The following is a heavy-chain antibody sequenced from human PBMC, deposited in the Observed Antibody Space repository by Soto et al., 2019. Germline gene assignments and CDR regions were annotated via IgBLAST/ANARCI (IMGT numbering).Heavy chain of an antibody. Sequence: GASVKVSCKAWGGTFSSYPISWVRQAPGQGLEWMGGIIPMFGTANYAQNFQGRVTITADESTSTAYMELSSLRSEDTAVYYCARGLLEDYDSSDYDRGTDYWGQGTLVTVSS. V-gene: IGHV1-69*13. CDR1: GGTFSSYP. CDR2: IIPMFGTA. J-gene: IGHJ4*02. D-gene: IGHD3-22*01. CDR3: ARGLLEDYDSSDYDRGTDY.